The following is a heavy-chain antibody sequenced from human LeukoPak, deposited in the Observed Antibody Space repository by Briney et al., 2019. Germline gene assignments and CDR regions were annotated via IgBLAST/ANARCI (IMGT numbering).Heavy chain of an antibody. J-gene: IGHJ4*02. CDR2: IYYSGST. V-gene: IGHV4-59*12. Sequence: LETLSLTCTVSGGSISSYYWSWIRQPPGKGLEWIGYIYYSGSTNYNPSLKSRVTISVDTSKNQFSLKLSSVTAADTAVYYCAREGGPMTTVNWGQGTLVTVSS. CDR1: GGSISSYY. CDR3: AREGGPMTTVN. D-gene: IGHD4-17*01.